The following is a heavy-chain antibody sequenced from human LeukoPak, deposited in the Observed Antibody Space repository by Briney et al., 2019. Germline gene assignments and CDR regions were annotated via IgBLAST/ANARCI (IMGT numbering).Heavy chain of an antibody. CDR3: ARDRDYGDYSEFDP. CDR1: GFTFSSYS. CDR2: ISSSSSYI. J-gene: IGHJ5*02. Sequence: GGSLRLSCAASGFTFSSYSMKWVRQAPGKGLEWVSSISSSSSYIYYADSVKGRFTISRDNAKNSLYLQMNSLRAEDTAVYYCARDRDYGDYSEFDPWGQGTLVTVSS. D-gene: IGHD4-17*01. V-gene: IGHV3-21*01.